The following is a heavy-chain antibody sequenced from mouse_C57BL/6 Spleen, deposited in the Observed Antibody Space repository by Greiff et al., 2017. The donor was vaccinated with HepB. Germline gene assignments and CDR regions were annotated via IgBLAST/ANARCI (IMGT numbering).Heavy chain of an antibody. CDR3: ARIYYGYDYAMDY. Sequence: EVQLVESEGGLVQPGSSMKLSCTASGFTFSDYYMAWVRQVPEKGLEWVANINYDGSSTYYLDSLKSRFIISRDNAKNILYLQMSSLKSEDTATYYCARIYYGYDYAMDYWGQGTSVTVSS. V-gene: IGHV5-16*01. CDR1: GFTFSDYY. D-gene: IGHD2-2*01. CDR2: INYDGSST. J-gene: IGHJ4*01.